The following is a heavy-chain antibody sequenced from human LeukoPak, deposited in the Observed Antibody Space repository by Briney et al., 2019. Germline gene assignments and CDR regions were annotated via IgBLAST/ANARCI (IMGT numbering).Heavy chain of an antibody. CDR3: ARESGYSGYDYDY. D-gene: IGHD5-12*01. CDR2: INPSGGST. V-gene: IGHV1-2*04. Sequence: ASVKVSCKASGYTFTSYYIHWVRQAPGQGLEWMGIINPSGGSTSYAQKFQGWVTMTRDTSISTAYMELSRLRSDDTAVYYCARESGYSGYDYDYWGQGTLVTVSS. CDR1: GYTFTSYY. J-gene: IGHJ4*02.